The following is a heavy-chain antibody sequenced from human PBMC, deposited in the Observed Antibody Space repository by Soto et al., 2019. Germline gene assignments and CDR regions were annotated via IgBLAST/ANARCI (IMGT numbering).Heavy chain of an antibody. CDR3: VPSPGVVVVTT. Sequence: GGSLILSCAASGFTFSSYWMHWVRQAPGKGLVWVSRINSDGSSTSYADSVKGRFTISRDNAKNTLYLQMNSLRAEDTAVYYCVPSPGVVVVTTWGQGTLVTVPQ. J-gene: IGHJ5*02. CDR1: GFTFSSYW. D-gene: IGHD2-15*01. CDR2: INSDGSST. V-gene: IGHV3-74*01.